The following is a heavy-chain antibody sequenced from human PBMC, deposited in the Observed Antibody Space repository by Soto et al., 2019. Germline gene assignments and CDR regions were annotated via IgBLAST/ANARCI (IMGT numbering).Heavy chain of an antibody. D-gene: IGHD4-4*01. V-gene: IGHV3-23*01. CDR2: ISGSGGST. CDR1: GCTFSSYA. Sequence: EVQLLESGGGLVQPGGSLRLSWAASGCTFSSYAMSWVRQAPGKGLEWVSAISGSGGSTYYADSVKGRFTISRDNSKNTLYLQMNSLRAEDTAVYYCAKRVTTYWYFDLWGRGTLVTVSS. CDR3: AKRVTTYWYFDL. J-gene: IGHJ2*01.